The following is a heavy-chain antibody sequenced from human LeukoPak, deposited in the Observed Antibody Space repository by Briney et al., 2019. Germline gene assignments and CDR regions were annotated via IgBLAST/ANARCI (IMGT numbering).Heavy chain of an antibody. J-gene: IGHJ4*02. CDR1: GFTFTSYS. Sequence: PGGPLRLSCAASGFTFTSYSMNWVRQAPGKGLEWVSAISGSGGSTYYADSVKGRFTISRDNSKNTLYLQMNSLRAEDTAVYYCANYPIVVVPAANDYWGQGTLVTVSS. V-gene: IGHV3-23*01. CDR2: ISGSGGST. CDR3: ANYPIVVVPAANDY. D-gene: IGHD2-2*01.